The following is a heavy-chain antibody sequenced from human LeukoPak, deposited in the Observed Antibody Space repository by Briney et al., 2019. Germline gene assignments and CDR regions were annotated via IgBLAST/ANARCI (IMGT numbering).Heavy chain of an antibody. J-gene: IGHJ5*02. CDR3: GRGVQSFDP. CDR1: GYNFRAYY. V-gene: IGHV1-2*02. Sequence: ASVMLSCKASGYNFRAYYIHWVRQAPGQGLEWLGYIRPMTGDTNYAQKFQDRVTFSMDTSTATAYMELRSLRSDDTAFYYCGRGVQSFDPWGQGTLVTVSS. CDR2: IRPMTGDT.